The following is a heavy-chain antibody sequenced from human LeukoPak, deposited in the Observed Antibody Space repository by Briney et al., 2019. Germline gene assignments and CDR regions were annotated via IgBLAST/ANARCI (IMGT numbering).Heavy chain of an antibody. D-gene: IGHD6-13*01. Sequence: PSETLSLTCIVSGDSISSYYWSWIRQPPGKGPEWIGYIYYTGSTNYNPSLKSRVTISLDTSKNQFSLKLSSVTAVDTAVYYCARGVREAIASLWGQGTLVTVSS. J-gene: IGHJ4*02. CDR3: ARGVREAIASL. CDR2: IYYTGST. V-gene: IGHV4-59*01. CDR1: GDSISSYY.